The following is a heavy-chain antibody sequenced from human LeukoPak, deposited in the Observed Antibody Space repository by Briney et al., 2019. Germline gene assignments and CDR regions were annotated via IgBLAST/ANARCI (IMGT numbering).Heavy chain of an antibody. CDR3: ARGRRLYGSGSYYSPNWFDP. Sequence: PSETLSLTCAVYGGSFSGYYWSWIRQPPGKGLEWIGEINHSGSTNYNPSLKSRVTISVDTSKNQFSLKLSSVTAADTAVYYCARGRRLYGSGSYYSPNWFDPWGQGTLVSVSS. D-gene: IGHD3-10*01. J-gene: IGHJ5*02. CDR2: INHSGST. V-gene: IGHV4-34*01. CDR1: GGSFSGYY.